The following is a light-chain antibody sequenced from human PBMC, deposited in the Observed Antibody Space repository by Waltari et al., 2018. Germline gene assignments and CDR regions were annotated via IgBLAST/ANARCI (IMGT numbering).Light chain of an antibody. CDR2: QDT. CDR1: KLGDLY. CDR3: QAWDNITSHVV. Sequence: SYELTQPPSVSVSPGQTASITCSGDKLGDLYACWYQQKPGQSPVLVIYQDTRRPSGIPESFSGSNSGNTATLTISGTQAMDEADYYCQAWDNITSHVVFGGGTKLTVL. J-gene: IGLJ2*01. V-gene: IGLV3-1*01.